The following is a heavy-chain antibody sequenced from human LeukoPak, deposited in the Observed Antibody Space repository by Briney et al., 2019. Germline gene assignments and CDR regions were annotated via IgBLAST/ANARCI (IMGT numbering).Heavy chain of an antibody. D-gene: IGHD2-15*01. Sequence: SETLSLTCAVSGASISGSGYYWGWIRQPPGKGLEWIGSINYSGSTYYNPSLKSRVTISVDRSKNQFSLKLSSVTAADTAVYYCARGYCSGGSCYSSYYYSYMDVWGKGTTVTVSS. J-gene: IGHJ6*03. CDR2: INYSGST. CDR1: GASISGSGYY. CDR3: ARGYCSGGSCYSSYYYSYMDV. V-gene: IGHV4-39*07.